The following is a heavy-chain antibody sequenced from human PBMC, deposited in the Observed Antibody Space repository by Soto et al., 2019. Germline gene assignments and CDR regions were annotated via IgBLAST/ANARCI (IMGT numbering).Heavy chain of an antibody. V-gene: IGHV3-49*03. J-gene: IGHJ4*02. Sequence: GGSLRLSCTASGFTFGDYAMSWFRQAPGKGLEWVGFIRSKAYGGTTEYAASVKGRFTISRDDSKSIAYLQMNSLKTEDTAVYYCTRDRNVVVPAASYWGQGTLVTVSS. CDR1: GFTFGDYA. CDR3: TRDRNVVVPAASY. D-gene: IGHD2-2*01. CDR2: IRSKAYGGTT.